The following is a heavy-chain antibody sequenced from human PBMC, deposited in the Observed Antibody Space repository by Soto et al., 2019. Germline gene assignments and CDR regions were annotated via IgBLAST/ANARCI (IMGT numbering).Heavy chain of an antibody. CDR3: AKDHGTYGPNWIDS. J-gene: IGHJ5*01. CDR2: LSGSGGTT. Sequence: GGFPGPSFGGSGFSLCRLAMRWVPQTPGRGLEWVSTLSGSGGTTYYAASVKGQFTISRDNSKSTLYLHMNSLRAEDTAVYYCAKDHGTYGPNWIDSWGQGTLVTVSS. V-gene: IGHV3-23*01. D-gene: IGHD3-10*01. CDR1: GFSLCRLA.